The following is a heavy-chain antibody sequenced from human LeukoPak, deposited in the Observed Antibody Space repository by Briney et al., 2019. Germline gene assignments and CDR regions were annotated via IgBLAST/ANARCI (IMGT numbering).Heavy chain of an antibody. J-gene: IGHJ4*02. CDR2: ISGSGGST. Sequence: PGGSLRLSCASSGFTFSSCAMSWLRQAPGKGVEWVSCISGSGGSTYYAESVEGRFTISRDNSKNTLYVQMNSLRAADTAVYYCAKALGPTVFDYWGQGTLVTVSS. V-gene: IGHV3-23*01. D-gene: IGHD1-26*01. CDR1: GFTFSSCA. CDR3: AKALGPTVFDY.